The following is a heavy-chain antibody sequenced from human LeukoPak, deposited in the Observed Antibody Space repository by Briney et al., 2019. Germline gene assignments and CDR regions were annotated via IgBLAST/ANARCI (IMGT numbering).Heavy chain of an antibody. CDR3: ARVSCGGDCYSDSYYYGMDV. Sequence: PSETLSLTCTVSGGSISSYYWSWIRQPPGKGLEWIGYFYYSGSTNYNPSLKSRVTISVDTSKNQFSLKLSSVTAADTAVYYCARVSCGGDCYSDSYYYGMDVWGQGTTVTVSS. CDR1: GGSISSYY. V-gene: IGHV4-59*01. D-gene: IGHD2-21*02. CDR2: FYYSGST. J-gene: IGHJ6*02.